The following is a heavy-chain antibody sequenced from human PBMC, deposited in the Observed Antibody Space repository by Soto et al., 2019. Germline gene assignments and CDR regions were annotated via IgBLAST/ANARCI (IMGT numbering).Heavy chain of an antibody. CDR3: AREIGAANIDDAFDI. V-gene: IGHV3-11*06. Sequence: GGSLRLSCAASGFTFSDYYMSWIRQAPGKGLEWVSYISSSSSYTNYADSVKGRFTISRDNAKNSLYLQMNSLRAEDTAVYYCAREIGAANIDDAFDIWGQGTMVTVSS. CDR2: ISSSSSYT. J-gene: IGHJ3*02. D-gene: IGHD6-13*01. CDR1: GFTFSDYY.